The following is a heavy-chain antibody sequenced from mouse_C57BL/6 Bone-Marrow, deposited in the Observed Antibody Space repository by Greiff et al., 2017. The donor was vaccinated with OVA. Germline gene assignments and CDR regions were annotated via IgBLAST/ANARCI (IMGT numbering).Heavy chain of an antibody. CDR2: IYPGDGDT. CDR3: ARRRFHWYFDV. J-gene: IGHJ1*03. Sequence: VQLQQSGAELVKPGASVKISCKASGYAFSSYWMNWVKQRPGKGLEWIGQIYPGDGDTNYNGKFKGKATLTADKSSSTAYMQLSSLTSEDAAVYYCARRRFHWYFDVWGTGTTVTVSS. CDR1: GYAFSSYW. V-gene: IGHV1-80*01.